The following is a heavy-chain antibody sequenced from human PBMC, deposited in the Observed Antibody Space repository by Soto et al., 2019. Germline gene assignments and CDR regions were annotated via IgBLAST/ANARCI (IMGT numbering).Heavy chain of an antibody. D-gene: IGHD3-16*01. Sequence: QVQLVQSGAEVKKPGSSVKVSCKASGGTFSSYAISWVRQAPGQGLEWMGGIIPIFGTANYAQKFQGRVTSTAIESKSTAYMALSSLRSEDTAVYYCAWLYLLDDYVRGESEYYFDYWGQGTLVTVSS. CDR3: AWLYLLDDYVRGESEYYFDY. J-gene: IGHJ4*02. CDR2: IIPIFGTA. V-gene: IGHV1-69*01. CDR1: GGTFSSYA.